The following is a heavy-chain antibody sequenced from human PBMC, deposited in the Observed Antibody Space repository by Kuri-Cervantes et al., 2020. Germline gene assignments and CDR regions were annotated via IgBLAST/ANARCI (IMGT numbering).Heavy chain of an antibody. Sequence: GGSLRLSCAASGFTFSSYGMHWVRQAPGKGLEWVAVISYDGSNKYYADSVKGRFTISRDNSKNTLYLQMNSLRAEDTAVYYCAGDDEYSSSLLDYWGQGTLVTVSS. CDR2: ISYDGSNK. V-gene: IGHV3-30*05. CDR1: GFTFSSYG. CDR3: AGDDEYSSSLLDY. J-gene: IGHJ4*02. D-gene: IGHD6-6*01.